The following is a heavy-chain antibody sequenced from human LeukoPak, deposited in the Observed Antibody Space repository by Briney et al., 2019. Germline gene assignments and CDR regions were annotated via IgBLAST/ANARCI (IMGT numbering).Heavy chain of an antibody. CDR3: ARDRGIAVAPGY. CDR1: GYIFTSYY. J-gene: IGHJ4*02. Sequence: ASVKVSCKASGYIFTSYYMHWVRQAPGQGLEWMGIINPSGGSTSYAQKLQGRVTMTTDTSTSTAYMRLRSLRSDDTAVYYCARDRGIAVAPGYWGQGTLVTVSS. D-gene: IGHD6-19*01. V-gene: IGHV1-46*01. CDR2: INPSGGST.